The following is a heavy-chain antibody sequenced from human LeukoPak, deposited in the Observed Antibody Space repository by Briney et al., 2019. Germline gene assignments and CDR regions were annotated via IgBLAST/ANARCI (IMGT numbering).Heavy chain of an antibody. CDR2: IYYSGST. Sequence: TSETLSLTCTVSGGSISSGSYYWGWIRQPPGKGLEWIGSIYYSGSTYYNPSLKSRVTISVDTSKNQFSLKLSSVTAADTAVYYCARHSIIGGTEYAFDIWGQGTMVTVSS. D-gene: IGHD2-15*01. J-gene: IGHJ3*02. CDR1: GGSISSGSYY. V-gene: IGHV4-39*01. CDR3: ARHSIIGGTEYAFDI.